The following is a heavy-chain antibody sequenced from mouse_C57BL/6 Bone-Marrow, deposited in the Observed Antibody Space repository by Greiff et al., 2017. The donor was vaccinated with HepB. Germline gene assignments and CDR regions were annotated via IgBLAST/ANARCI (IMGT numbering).Heavy chain of an antibody. Sequence: EVQVVESGGGLVKPGGSLKLSCAASGFTFSDYGMHWVRQAPEKGLEWVAYISSGSSTIYYADTVKGRFTISRDNAKNTLFLQMTSLRSEDTAMYYCARRRFTYYYAMDYWGQGTSVTVSS. J-gene: IGHJ4*01. V-gene: IGHV5-17*01. CDR3: ARRRFTYYYAMDY. CDR1: GFTFSDYG. D-gene: IGHD1-1*01. CDR2: ISSGSSTI.